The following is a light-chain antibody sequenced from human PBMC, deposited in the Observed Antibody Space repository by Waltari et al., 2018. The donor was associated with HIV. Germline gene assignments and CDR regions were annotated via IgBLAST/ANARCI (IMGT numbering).Light chain of an antibody. Sequence: QSVLTQPPSVSGTPGQRITISCSGATSNIGTYPVNWYQQLPGAAPKLLIATHGRRPPGIPDRFSVSKSGTSASLAISGLQSDDEAEYHCAAWDDSLGGSWVFGGGTTLTVL. J-gene: IGLJ3*02. CDR2: THG. V-gene: IGLV1-44*01. CDR1: TSNIGTYP. CDR3: AAWDDSLGGSWV.